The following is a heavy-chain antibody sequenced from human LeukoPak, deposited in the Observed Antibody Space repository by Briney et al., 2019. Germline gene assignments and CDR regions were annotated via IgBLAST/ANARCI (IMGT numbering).Heavy chain of an antibody. CDR3: ARAGYYDSSGYFRGQNDY. V-gene: IGHV4-30-2*01. CDR1: GGSISSSSYY. CDR2: IYHSGST. Sequence: PSETLSLTCNVSGGSISSSSYYWSWIRQPPGKGLEWIGYIYHSGSTYYNPSLKSRVTISVDRSKNQFSLNLTSVTAADTAVYYCARAGYYDSSGYFRGQNDYWGQGTLVTVSS. D-gene: IGHD3-22*01. J-gene: IGHJ4*02.